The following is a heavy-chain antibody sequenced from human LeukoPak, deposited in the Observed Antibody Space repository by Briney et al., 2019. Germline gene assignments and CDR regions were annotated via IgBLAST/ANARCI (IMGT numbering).Heavy chain of an antibody. CDR2: INHSGST. V-gene: IGHV4-34*01. CDR3: ARGGYSYGYARGGVVDY. D-gene: IGHD5-18*01. CDR1: GGSFSGYY. J-gene: IGHJ4*02. Sequence: SETLSLTCAVYGGSFSGYYWSWIRQPPGKGLEWIGEINHSGSTNYNPSLKSRVTISVDTSKNQFSLKLSSVTAADTAVYYCARGGYSYGYARGGVVDYWGQGTLVTVSS.